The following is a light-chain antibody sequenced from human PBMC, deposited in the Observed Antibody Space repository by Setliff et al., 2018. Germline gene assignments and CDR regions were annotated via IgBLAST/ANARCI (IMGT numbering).Light chain of an antibody. CDR3: ISYTNSSTYVV. V-gene: IGLV2-14*03. J-gene: IGLJ2*01. CDR2: DVS. CDR1: SSDIGGYNY. Sequence: QSVLTQPASVSGSPGQSITISCTETSSDIGGYNYVSWCQQHPGKAPKLMIYDVSQRPSGVSNRFSGSKSGNTASLTISGLQAEDEADYYCISYTNSSTYVVFGGGTKVTVL.